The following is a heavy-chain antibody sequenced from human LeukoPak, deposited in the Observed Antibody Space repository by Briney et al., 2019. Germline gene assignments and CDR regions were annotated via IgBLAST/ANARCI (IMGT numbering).Heavy chain of an antibody. CDR1: GFTFSSYE. Sequence: GGSLRLSCAASGFTFSSYEMNWVRRATGKGLEWVSYVSSSGSTIYYADSVKGRFTISRDNAKNSLYLQMNSLRAEDTAVYYCARDLLVGWDFDYWGQGTLVTVSS. V-gene: IGHV3-48*03. D-gene: IGHD2-2*01. CDR3: ARDLLVGWDFDY. CDR2: VSSSGSTI. J-gene: IGHJ4*02.